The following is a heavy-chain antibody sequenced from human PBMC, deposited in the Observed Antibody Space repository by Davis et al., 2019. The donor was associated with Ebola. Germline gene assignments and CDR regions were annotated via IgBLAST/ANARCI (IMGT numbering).Heavy chain of an antibody. CDR2: ISGSGGST. Sequence: GGSLRLSCAASGFTFSSYAMSWVCQAPGKGLEWVSAISGSGGSTYYADSVKGRFTISRDNSKNTLYLQMNSLRAEDTAVYYCAKDMFSVAGTLGYIDYWGQGTLVTVSS. CDR3: AKDMFSVAGTLGYIDY. J-gene: IGHJ4*02. D-gene: IGHD6-19*01. V-gene: IGHV3-23*01. CDR1: GFTFSSYA.